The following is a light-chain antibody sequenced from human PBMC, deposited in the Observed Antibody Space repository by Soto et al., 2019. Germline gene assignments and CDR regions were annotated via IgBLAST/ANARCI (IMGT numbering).Light chain of an antibody. CDR3: QQYGNSPPYT. CDR1: QSVSSNY. J-gene: IGKJ2*01. Sequence: EIVLTQTPGTLSLSPGERATLSCRASQSVSSNYLAWYQQKPGQAPRLLIYGSSSRATGIPDRFSGSGSGTYFTLTISRLEPEDFALYFCQQYGNSPPYTFGQGTKVEIK. V-gene: IGKV3-20*01. CDR2: GSS.